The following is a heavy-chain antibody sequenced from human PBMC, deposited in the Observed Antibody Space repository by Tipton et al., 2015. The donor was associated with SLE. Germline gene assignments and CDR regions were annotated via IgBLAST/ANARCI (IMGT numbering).Heavy chain of an antibody. D-gene: IGHD3-16*01. CDR1: GYTFTTYG. V-gene: IGHV1-69*01. J-gene: IGHJ1*01. Sequence: QVQLVQSGVEVKKPGASVRVSCKASGYTFTTYGISWVRQAPGQGLEWMGGIIPMFGAENYPQKFQGRVTVTMDESTITAYMELKSLKSEDTAVYFCAKGPTFGGVMGFLQHWGQGTLVSVSS. CDR3: AKGPTFGGVMGFLQH. CDR2: IIPMFGAE.